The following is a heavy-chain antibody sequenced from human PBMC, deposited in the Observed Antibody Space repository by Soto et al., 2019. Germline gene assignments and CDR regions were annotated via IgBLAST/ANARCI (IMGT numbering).Heavy chain of an antibody. CDR3: ATRAVCSSTSCYATPVGYFDL. Sequence: QVQLQQWGAGLLKPSETLSLTCAVYGGSFSGYYWSWIRQPPGKGLEWIGEINHSGSTNYNPSLKSRVTISVDTSKNQFSLKLSSVTAADMAVYYCATRAVCSSTSCYATPVGYFDLWGRGTLVTVSS. CDR1: GGSFSGYY. CDR2: INHSGST. J-gene: IGHJ2*01. D-gene: IGHD2-2*01. V-gene: IGHV4-34*01.